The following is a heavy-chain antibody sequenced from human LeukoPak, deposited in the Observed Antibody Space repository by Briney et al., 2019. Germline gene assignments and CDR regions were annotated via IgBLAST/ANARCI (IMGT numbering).Heavy chain of an antibody. D-gene: IGHD1-26*01. CDR2: IRFDGNKI. CDR1: GFTFNNYG. V-gene: IGHV3-30*02. CDR3: AKGPRGQATDIDS. J-gene: IGHJ4*02. Sequence: GGSLRLSCVASGFTFNNYGIHWVRQAPGKGLEWVAFIRFDGNKIFYGDSVKGRFTISRDNSKNTLYLQMNSLKGEDTAVYYCAKGPRGQATDIDSWGQGTLVTVSS.